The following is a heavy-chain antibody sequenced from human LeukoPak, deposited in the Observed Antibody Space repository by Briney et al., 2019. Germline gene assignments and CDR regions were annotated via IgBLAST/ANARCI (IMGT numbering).Heavy chain of an antibody. CDR3: AKEACCGGDCYGYFQH. V-gene: IGHV3-23*01. CDR2: VSGSGGST. J-gene: IGHJ1*01. CDR1: GFTFSSYA. D-gene: IGHD2-21*02. Sequence: GGSLRLSCAASGFTFSSYAMSWVRQAPGKGLEWVSAVSGSGGSTYYADSVKGRFTISRDNSKNTLYLQMNSLRAEDTAVYYCAKEACCGGDCYGYFQHWGQGTLVTVSS.